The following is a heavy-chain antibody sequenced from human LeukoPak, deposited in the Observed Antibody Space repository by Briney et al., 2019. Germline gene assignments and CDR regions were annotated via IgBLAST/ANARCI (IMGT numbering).Heavy chain of an antibody. Sequence: GGSLRLSCAASGFTFSSYEMNWVRQAPGKGLEWVSYISSSGSTIYYADSVKGRFTISRDNAKNSLYLQMNSLRAEDTSVYYCARMYYYGSGGSDYWGQGTLVTVSS. CDR2: ISSSGSTI. J-gene: IGHJ4*02. CDR1: GFTFSSYE. CDR3: ARMYYYGSGGSDY. D-gene: IGHD3-10*01. V-gene: IGHV3-48*03.